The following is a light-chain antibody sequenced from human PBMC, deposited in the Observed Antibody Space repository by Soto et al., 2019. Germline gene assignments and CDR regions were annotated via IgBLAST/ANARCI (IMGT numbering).Light chain of an antibody. CDR2: TAS. Sequence: DIQMTQSPSTLSGSVGDRVTITCRASQGLTNSLAWYQQKPGKVPKLLIYTASILQSRVPSRFSGSGSGTDFTLTINSLQPEDVATYYCQRYNSASITFGQGTRLEIK. CDR1: QGLTNS. CDR3: QRYNSASIT. J-gene: IGKJ5*01. V-gene: IGKV1-27*01.